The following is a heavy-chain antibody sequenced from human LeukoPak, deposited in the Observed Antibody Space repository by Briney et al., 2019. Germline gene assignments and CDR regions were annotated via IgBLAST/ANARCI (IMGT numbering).Heavy chain of an antibody. J-gene: IGHJ4*02. CDR3: AKAAVAATDYFDY. CDR1: GFTFNTYG. Sequence: TGGSLRLSCAASGFTFNTYGMHWVRQAPGKGLEWVAFIQFDGSNKYYADSVKGRFTISRDNSKNTLYLQMNSLRAEDTAVYYCAKAAVAATDYFDYWGQGTLVTVSS. CDR2: IQFDGSNK. D-gene: IGHD6-19*01. V-gene: IGHV3-30*02.